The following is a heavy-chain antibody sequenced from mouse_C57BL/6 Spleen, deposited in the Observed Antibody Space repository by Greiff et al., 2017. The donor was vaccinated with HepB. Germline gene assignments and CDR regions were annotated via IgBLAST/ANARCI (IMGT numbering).Heavy chain of an antibody. D-gene: IGHD1-1*01. J-gene: IGHJ4*01. CDR3: ARFHYYGSSDDCAMDY. V-gene: IGHV1-36*01. CDR1: GFTFTDYY. CDR2: VYPYNGGT. Sequence: EVQLQQSGPVLVKPGPSVKISCKASGFTFTDYYMHWVKQSPGKSLEWIGLVYPYNGGTSYNQKFKGKATLTVDTSSSTAYMELNSLTSEDSAVYDCARFHYYGSSDDCAMDYWGQGTSVTVSS.